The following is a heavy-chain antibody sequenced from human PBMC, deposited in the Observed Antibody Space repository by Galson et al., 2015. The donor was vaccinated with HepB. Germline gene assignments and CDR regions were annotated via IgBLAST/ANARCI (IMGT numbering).Heavy chain of an antibody. J-gene: IGHJ4*02. Sequence: SLRLSCAASGFSFNTYSMHWVRQAPGKGLEWVAAITSAGDKQYYTDSVRGRFTISRDNSNNMRYLQMNSLRPEDTSVYYCARDAMGRGSGSYSAFDYWGQGTLVAVSS. CDR3: ARDAMGRGSGSYSAFDY. D-gene: IGHD1-26*01. V-gene: IGHV3-30*04. CDR2: ITSAGDKQ. CDR1: GFSFNTYS.